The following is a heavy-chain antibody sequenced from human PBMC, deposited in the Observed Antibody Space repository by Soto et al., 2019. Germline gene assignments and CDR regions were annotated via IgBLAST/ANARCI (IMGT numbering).Heavy chain of an antibody. Sequence: SETLSLTCTVSGGSLSSGSYCWSWSRQPPGKGLEWIVYICYIGSTNYNPSLKSRVTMSVDTSKNQFSLKLSSVTAADTAIYYCARGYYGSGTFNYWGRGTLVTVSS. J-gene: IGHJ4*02. D-gene: IGHD3-10*01. CDR2: ICYIGST. CDR3: ARGYYGSGTFNY. CDR1: GGSLSSGSYC. V-gene: IGHV4-61*01.